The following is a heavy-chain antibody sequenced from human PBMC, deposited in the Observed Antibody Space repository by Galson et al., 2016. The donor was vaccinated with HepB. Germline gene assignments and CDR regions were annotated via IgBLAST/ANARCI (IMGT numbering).Heavy chain of an antibody. CDR1: GYTFTNYD. CDR3: AREIVDFGDEPHLDH. Sequence: SVKVSCKASGYTFTNYDIHWVRQATGQGLERMGWMNPNNGDTGYAQNFQFTVAMTRDTSKSTAYMELTSLRYEDTAVYYCAREIVDFGDEPHLDHWGQGTLVTVSS. J-gene: IGHJ4*02. V-gene: IGHV1-8*01. CDR2: MNPNNGDT. D-gene: IGHD4-17*01.